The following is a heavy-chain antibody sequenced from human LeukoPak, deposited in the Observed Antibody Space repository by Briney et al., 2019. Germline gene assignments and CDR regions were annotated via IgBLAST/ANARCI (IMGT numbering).Heavy chain of an antibody. CDR1: GGSLRSNISD. CDR3: AGLRVAVVRADFDF. CDR2: MYYRGST. J-gene: IGHJ4*02. Sequence: TLSPTPSLSGGSLRSNISDTGFIRQPPGKGLEWIGSMYYRGSTYYNPSLKSRVTISVDTSKSQFSLKLSSVTAADTAVYYCAGLRVAVVRADFDFWGKGTLVTVSS. V-gene: IGHV4-39*01. D-gene: IGHD1-26*01.